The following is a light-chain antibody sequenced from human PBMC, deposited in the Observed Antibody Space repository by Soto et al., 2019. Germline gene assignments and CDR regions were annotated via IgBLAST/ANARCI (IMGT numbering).Light chain of an antibody. CDR3: QQYYSYLIT. V-gene: IGKV1-8*01. CDR1: QGISSY. J-gene: IGKJ5*01. CDR2: GAS. Sequence: AIRMTQSPSSFSASTGDRVTITCRASQGISSYLAWYQQKPGKAPKLLIYGASNLESGVPSRFSGSGSGTDFTLTISCLQSEDFATYYCQQYYSYLITFGEGTRLEIK.